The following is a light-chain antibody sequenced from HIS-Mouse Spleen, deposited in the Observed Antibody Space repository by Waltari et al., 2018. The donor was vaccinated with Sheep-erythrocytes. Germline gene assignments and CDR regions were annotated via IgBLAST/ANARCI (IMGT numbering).Light chain of an antibody. CDR2: DVS. Sequence: QSALTHPRSVSGSPGQSAPTSCTGTSSDVGGYNYVPWYQQHPGKAPKLMIYDVSKRPSGVPDRFSGSKSGNTASLTISGLQAEDEADYYCCSYAGSYNHVFATGTKVTVL. J-gene: IGLJ1*01. CDR1: SSDVGGYNY. CDR3: CSYAGSYNHV. V-gene: IGLV2-11*01.